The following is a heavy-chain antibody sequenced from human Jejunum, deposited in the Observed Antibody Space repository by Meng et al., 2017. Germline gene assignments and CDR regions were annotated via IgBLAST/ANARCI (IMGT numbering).Heavy chain of an antibody. CDR3: ARGSYGTYEY. D-gene: IGHD3-16*01. J-gene: IGHJ4*02. Sequence: GGSLRLSCAASGFTFSSFSMNWIRQAPGKGLEWVSSISGSSASISYADSVKGRFTVSRDNAKNSLYLQMNSLRVEDRAVYYCARGSYGTYEYWGQGTLVTVSS. V-gene: IGHV3-21*01. CDR1: GFTFSSFS. CDR2: ISGSSASI.